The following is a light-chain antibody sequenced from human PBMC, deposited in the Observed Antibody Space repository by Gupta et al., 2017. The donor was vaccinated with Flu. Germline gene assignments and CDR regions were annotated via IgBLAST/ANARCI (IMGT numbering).Light chain of an antibody. CDR2: GAY. J-gene: IGKJ1*01. CDR1: QSVRSDY. Sequence: EIVLTQSPGTLYLSPGERATLSCRASQSVRSDYLAWYQQKPGQAPRLLIYGAYYRATGIPDRFSGSGSGTDFTLTISRLEPEDSSVYHCQQYSSSSWTFGQGTKVEFK. CDR3: QQYSSSSWT. V-gene: IGKV3-20*01.